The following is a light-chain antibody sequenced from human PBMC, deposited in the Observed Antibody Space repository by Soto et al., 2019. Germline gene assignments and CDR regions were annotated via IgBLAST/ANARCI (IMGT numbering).Light chain of an antibody. V-gene: IGLV2-14*03. CDR1: SRNVGGYNY. CDR2: DVS. Sequence: QSALTQPASASGTPGQSITISCTGTSRNVGGYNYVSWYQHHPGKVPQLMICDVSNRPSGVSNRFSGSKSGNTASLTISGLQAEDEASSYCCSYTRSNSYVFGTGTKVTVL. J-gene: IGLJ1*01. CDR3: CSYTRSNSYV.